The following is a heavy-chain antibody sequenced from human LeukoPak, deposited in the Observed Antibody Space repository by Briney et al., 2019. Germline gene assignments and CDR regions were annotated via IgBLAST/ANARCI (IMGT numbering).Heavy chain of an antibody. J-gene: IGHJ4*02. D-gene: IGHD4-17*01. V-gene: IGHV4-59*01. CDR3: ASWSTGDYARFDY. CDR1: GGSISSYY. CDR2: IYYSGST. Sequence: SETLSLTRTVSGGSISSYYWSWIRQPPGKGLEWIGYIYYSGSTNYNPSLKSRVTISVDTSKNQFSLKLSSVIAADTAVYYCASWSTGDYARFDYWGQGTLVTVSS.